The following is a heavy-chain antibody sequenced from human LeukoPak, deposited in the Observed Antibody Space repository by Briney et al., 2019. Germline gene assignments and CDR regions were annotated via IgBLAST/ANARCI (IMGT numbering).Heavy chain of an antibody. D-gene: IGHD2/OR15-2a*01. Sequence: GASVKVSCKVSGYSLTELSMHWVRQAPGKGLEWMGGFDPGNGETIFPKNFQGRVTMTDDTSTDTAYMELSSLRSEDTAVYYCTGGTFYRLLDYWGQGTLVTVSS. CDR3: TGGTFYRLLDY. V-gene: IGHV1-24*01. CDR2: FDPGNGET. J-gene: IGHJ4*02. CDR1: GYSLTELS.